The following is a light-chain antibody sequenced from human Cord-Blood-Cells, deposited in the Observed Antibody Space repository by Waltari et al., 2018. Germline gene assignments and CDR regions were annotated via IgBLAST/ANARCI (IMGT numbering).Light chain of an antibody. J-gene: IGKJ3*01. CDR1: QRISSY. CDR3: QQSYSTPFT. V-gene: IGKV1-39*01. CDR2: AAS. Sequence: IQMTQSPSSLSASVGDRVTLTYRASQRISSYLNWYQQKPGKAPKLLIYAASSLQSGVPSRFSGSGSGTDFTLTISSLQPEDFATYYCQQSYSTPFTFGPGTKVDIK.